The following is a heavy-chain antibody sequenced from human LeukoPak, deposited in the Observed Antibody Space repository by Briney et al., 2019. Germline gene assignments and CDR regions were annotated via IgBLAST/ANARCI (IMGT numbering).Heavy chain of an antibody. CDR1: GDSISSSMFY. CDR3: ARMWGYYYYYYGMDV. CDR2: ILYSGST. J-gene: IGHJ6*02. V-gene: IGHV4-39*07. D-gene: IGHD2-21*01. Sequence: SETLSLTCTVSGDSISSSMFYWGWIRQPPGRGLEWIGNILYSGSTYYNPSLKSRVTISVDTSKNQFSLKLSSVTAADTAVYYCARMWGYYYYYYGMDVWGQGTTVTVSS.